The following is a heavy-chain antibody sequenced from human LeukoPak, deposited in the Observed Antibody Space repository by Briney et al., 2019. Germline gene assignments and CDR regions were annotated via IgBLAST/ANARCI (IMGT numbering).Heavy chain of an antibody. J-gene: IGHJ6*02. CDR2: INPSGGST. CDR1: GYTFTSYY. V-gene: IGHV1-46*01. D-gene: IGHD6-19*01. Sequence: GASVKVSCKASGYTFTSYYMHWVRQAPGQGLEWMGIINPSGGSTSYAQKFQGRVTITRDTSTSTVYMELSSLRSEDRAVYYCARGGYSSGWYSNYYGIDVWGQGTTVSVSS. CDR3: ARGGYSSGWYSNYYGIDV.